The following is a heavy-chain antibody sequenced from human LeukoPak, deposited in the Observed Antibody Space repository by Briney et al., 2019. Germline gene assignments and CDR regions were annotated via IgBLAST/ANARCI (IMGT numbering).Heavy chain of an antibody. D-gene: IGHD3-22*01. CDR2: ISAYNGNT. CDR1: GYTFTSYG. CDR3: ARDQEVYYDSSGPKGY. V-gene: IGHV1-18*01. Sequence: ASVKVSCKASGYTFTSYGISWVRQAPGQGLEWMGWISAYNGNTNYAQKLQGRVTVTTDTSTSTAYMELRSLRSDDTAVYYCARDQEVYYDSSGPKGYWGQGTLVTVSS. J-gene: IGHJ4*02.